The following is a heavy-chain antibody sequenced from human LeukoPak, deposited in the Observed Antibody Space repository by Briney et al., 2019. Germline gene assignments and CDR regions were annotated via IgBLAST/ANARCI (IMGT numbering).Heavy chain of an antibody. D-gene: IGHD6-13*01. CDR1: GFTFSSFW. Sequence: GGSLRLSCAASGFTFSSFWMRWVRQAPGKGREWVANIKQEGSEKYYVDSVKGRFTISRDNAKNSLYLQMNSLRAEDTAVYYCATDLANSSPRRDYFDYWGQGTLVTVSS. CDR3: ATDLANSSPRRDYFDY. CDR2: IKQEGSEK. V-gene: IGHV3-7*01. J-gene: IGHJ4*02.